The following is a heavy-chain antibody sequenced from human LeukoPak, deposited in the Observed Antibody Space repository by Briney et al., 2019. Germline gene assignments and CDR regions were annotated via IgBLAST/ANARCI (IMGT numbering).Heavy chain of an antibody. CDR1: GFTLSSYA. J-gene: IGHJ4*02. D-gene: IGHD1-14*01. CDR2: IRDSDGRT. CDR3: ARGGKTETVDY. Sequence: GGSLRLSCAASGFTLSSYAMSWVRQTPGKGLECVSTIRDSDGRTYYADSVEGRFTISRDNSTNTLYLQMNSLRAGDTARYYCARGGKTETVDYWGQGTLVTVSS. V-gene: IGHV3-23*01.